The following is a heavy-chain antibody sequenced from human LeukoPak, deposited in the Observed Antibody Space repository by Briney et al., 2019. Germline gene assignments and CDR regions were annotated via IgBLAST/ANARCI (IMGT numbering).Heavy chain of an antibody. D-gene: IGHD6-13*01. V-gene: IGHV4-39*07. J-gene: IGHJ2*01. CDR3: ARVGIAAAVHWYFDL. CDR2: IYYSGST. Sequence: SETLSLTCTVSGGSISSSSYYWGWIRQPPGKGLEWIGSIYYSGSTNYNPSLKSRVTISVDKSKNQFSLKLSSVTAADTAVYYCARVGIAAAVHWYFDLWGRGTLVTVSS. CDR1: GGSISSSSYY.